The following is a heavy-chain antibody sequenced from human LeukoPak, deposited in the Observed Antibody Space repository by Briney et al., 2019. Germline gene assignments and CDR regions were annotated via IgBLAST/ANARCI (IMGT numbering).Heavy chain of an antibody. J-gene: IGHJ4*02. CDR3: ARDGGYDFWSGYYQDY. Sequence: EASVRVSCKASGGTFSSYAISWVRQAPGQGLEWMGGIIPIFGTANYAQKFQGRVTTTADESTSTAYMELSSLRSEDTAVYYCARDGGYDFWSGYYQDYWGQGTLVTVSS. CDR2: IIPIFGTA. CDR1: GGTFSSYA. D-gene: IGHD3-3*01. V-gene: IGHV1-69*13.